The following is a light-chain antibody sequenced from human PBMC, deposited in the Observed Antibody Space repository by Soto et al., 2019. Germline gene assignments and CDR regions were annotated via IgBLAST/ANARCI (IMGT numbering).Light chain of an antibody. Sequence: EIVLTQSPATLSLSPGERATLSCRASQSVSSYLAWYQQKPGQAPRLLIYDASNRATGIPARFSGSGSGTDFTLTISSLEPEDFAVYYCHKRSNWPRTFGQGTKV. CDR2: DAS. V-gene: IGKV3-11*01. CDR1: QSVSSY. J-gene: IGKJ1*01. CDR3: HKRSNWPRT.